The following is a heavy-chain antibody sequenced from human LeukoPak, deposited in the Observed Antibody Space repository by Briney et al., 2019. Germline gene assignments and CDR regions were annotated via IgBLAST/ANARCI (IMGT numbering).Heavy chain of an antibody. CDR2: LYSSGIT. J-gene: IGHJ4*02. CDR1: GFTVSSTY. CDR3: ARDSSSFPNYFDF. V-gene: IGHV3-53*01. Sequence: GGSLRLSCAASGFTVSSTYLSWVRQAPGQGLEWVSLLYSSGITFYAESVQGRFTISRDNSKNTLYLQMNSLRAEDTAIYYCARDSSSFPNYFDFWGQGTLVTVSS. D-gene: IGHD3-3*02.